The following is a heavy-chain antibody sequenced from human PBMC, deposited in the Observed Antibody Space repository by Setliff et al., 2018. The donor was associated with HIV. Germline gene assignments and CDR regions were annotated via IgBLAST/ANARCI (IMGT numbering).Heavy chain of an antibody. V-gene: IGHV1-2*02. D-gene: IGHD3-10*01. CDR3: AREERYYGGKGALDY. Sequence: ASVKVSCKTSGYTFTAYYIHWVRQAPGQGLEWMGWINSNNGGTKYAQNFQGRVTMTRDTSITTAYMELSSLISDDTAVYYCAREERYYGGKGALDYWGQGVLVTVSS. CDR1: GYTFTAYY. CDR2: INSNNGGT. J-gene: IGHJ4*02.